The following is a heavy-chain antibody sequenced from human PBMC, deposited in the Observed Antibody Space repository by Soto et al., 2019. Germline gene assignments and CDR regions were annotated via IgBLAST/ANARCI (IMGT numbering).Heavy chain of an antibody. Sequence: EVQLLESGGGLVQPGGSLRLSCAASGFTFSRHAMSWVRQAPGKGLEWVSAISGGGDSAYHADSVKGRFTISRDNSKNTLFLQMHSLRAEDTALYYCAKAGGSTWDSGMDVWGQGTTVTVSS. CDR1: GFTFSRHA. D-gene: IGHD2-15*01. J-gene: IGHJ6*02. V-gene: IGHV3-23*01. CDR3: AKAGGSTWDSGMDV. CDR2: ISGGGDSA.